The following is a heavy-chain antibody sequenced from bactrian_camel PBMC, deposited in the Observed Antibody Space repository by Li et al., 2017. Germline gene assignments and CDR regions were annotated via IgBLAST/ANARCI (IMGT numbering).Heavy chain of an antibody. Sequence: VQLVESGGGSVQAGGSLRLSCVASIYTRSRYCMGWFRRGPGKEREGIATIYRPNGMTLYADSVKGRFTISQDNAKKTVYLQMNSLKPEDTAMYYCAAYCSPDLYYGQGTQVTVS. CDR2: IYRPNGMT. V-gene: IGHV3S40*01. CDR3: AAYCSPDLY. J-gene: IGHJ4*01. D-gene: IGHD1*01. CDR1: IYTRSRYC.